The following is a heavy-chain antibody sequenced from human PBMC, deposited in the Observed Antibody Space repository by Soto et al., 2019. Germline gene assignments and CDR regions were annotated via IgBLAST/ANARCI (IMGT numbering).Heavy chain of an antibody. CDR2: ISDYNDYT. V-gene: IGHV1-18*01. D-gene: IGHD3-16*01. J-gene: IGHJ6*02. CDR1: GYTFIRYG. CDR3: ARGGYYDNSWGKLSHYGLDV. Sequence: QVQLVQSAAEVKKPGASVKVSCKASGYTFIRYGITWVRQAPGQGLEWVGWISDYNDYTIYAQKLQGSVFMTTDTSKRTVYMELRGLKSDDTAVYFCARGGYYDNSWGKLSHYGLDVWGQGTSVTVSS.